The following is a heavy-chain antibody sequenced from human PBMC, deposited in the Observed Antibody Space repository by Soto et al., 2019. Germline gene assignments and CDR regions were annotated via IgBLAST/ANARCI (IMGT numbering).Heavy chain of an antibody. Sequence: SETLSLTCAVSGGSISSGGYSWSWIRQPPGKGLEWIGYIYHSGSTYYNPSLKSRVTISVDTSKNQFSLKLSSVTAADTAVYYCARVIWGSFAGGYFDYWGQGTLVTVSS. CDR1: GGSISSGGYS. V-gene: IGHV4-30-2*01. CDR3: ARVIWGSFAGGYFDY. D-gene: IGHD3-16*01. CDR2: IYHSGST. J-gene: IGHJ4*02.